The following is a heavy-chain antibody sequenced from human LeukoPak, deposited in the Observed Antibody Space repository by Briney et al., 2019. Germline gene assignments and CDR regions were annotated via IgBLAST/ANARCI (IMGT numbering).Heavy chain of an antibody. CDR2: VYHSGST. J-gene: IGHJ4*02. V-gene: IGHV4-38-2*01. CDR1: GYSISSGYY. CDR3: ARRGGSSFYFDY. Sequence: SETLSLTCAVSGYSISSGYYWGWIRQPPGQGLEWIGSVYHSGSTYYNPSLKSRVTISADTSENQFSLKLSSVTAADTAVYYCARRGGSSFYFDYWGQGTLATVSS. D-gene: IGHD2-15*01.